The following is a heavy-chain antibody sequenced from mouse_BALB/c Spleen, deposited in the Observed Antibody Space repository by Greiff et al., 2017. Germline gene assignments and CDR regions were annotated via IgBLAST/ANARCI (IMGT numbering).Heavy chain of an antibody. D-gene: IGHD2-14*01. J-gene: IGHJ4*01. CDR2: INPSSGYT. CDR3: ARSVRRYAMDY. Sequence: VQLQQSAAELARPGASVKMSCKASGYTFTSYTMHWVKQRPGQGLEWIGYINPSSGYTEYNQKFKDKTTLTADKSSSTAYMQLSSLTSEDSAVYYCARSVRRYAMDYWGQGTSVTVSS. V-gene: IGHV1-4*02. CDR1: GYTFTSYT.